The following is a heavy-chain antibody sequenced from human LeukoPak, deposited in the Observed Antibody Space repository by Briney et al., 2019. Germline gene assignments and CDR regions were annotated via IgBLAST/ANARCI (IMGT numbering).Heavy chain of an antibody. CDR3: AREGAEGGAKSEAFDI. D-gene: IGHD1-26*01. CDR1: GFTLSRYS. Sequence: GGSLRLSCAASGFTLSRYSMNWVRQAPGKGLEWVSCIGSSSSSKYYADSVKGRFSISRDNAKNSLYLQMNSLRAEDTAVYYCAREGAEGGAKSEAFDIWGQGTMVTVSS. V-gene: IGHV3-21*01. CDR2: IGSSSSSK. J-gene: IGHJ3*02.